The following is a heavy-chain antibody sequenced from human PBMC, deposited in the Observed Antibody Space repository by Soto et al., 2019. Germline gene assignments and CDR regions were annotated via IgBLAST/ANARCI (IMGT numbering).Heavy chain of an antibody. D-gene: IGHD3-3*01. Sequence: GGSLRLSCAASGFTFSNNAMHWVRQAPGKGLVWVSRINSDGSSTNYADSVKGRVTISRDNAKNSLYLQMNSLRADDTAVYYCASGLLEWSTNSDYWGQGTLVTVSS. CDR2: INSDGSST. CDR3: ASGLLEWSTNSDY. CDR1: GFTFSNNA. J-gene: IGHJ4*02. V-gene: IGHV3-74*01.